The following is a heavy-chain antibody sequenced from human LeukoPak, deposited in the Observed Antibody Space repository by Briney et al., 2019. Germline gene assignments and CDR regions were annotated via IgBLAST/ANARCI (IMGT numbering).Heavy chain of an antibody. CDR2: INSDGSST. D-gene: IGHD3-22*01. Sequence: PGGSLRLSCAASGFTFSSYWMHWVRQGPGKGLVWVSRINSDGSSTNYADSVKGRFTISRDNAKNTLYLQMNSLRAEDTAVYFCARYRGSDYYYEFDYWGQGTLVTVSS. CDR3: ARYRGSDYYYEFDY. CDR1: GFTFSSYW. J-gene: IGHJ4*02. V-gene: IGHV3-74*01.